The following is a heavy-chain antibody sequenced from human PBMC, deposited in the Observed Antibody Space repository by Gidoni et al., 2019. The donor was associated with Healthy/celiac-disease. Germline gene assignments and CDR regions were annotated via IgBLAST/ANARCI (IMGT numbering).Heavy chain of an antibody. J-gene: IGHJ6*02. CDR1: GFTFSSYA. V-gene: IGHV3-30-3*01. D-gene: IGHD3-16*01. CDR3: ARYGAVFDYYYYGMDV. Sequence: QVQLVESGGGVVQPGRSLRLSCAASGFTFSSYAMHWVRQAPCKGLEWVAVISYDGSNKYYADSVKGRFTISRDNSKNTLYLQMNSLRAEDTAVYYCARYGAVFDYYYYGMDVWGQGTTVTVSS. CDR2: ISYDGSNK.